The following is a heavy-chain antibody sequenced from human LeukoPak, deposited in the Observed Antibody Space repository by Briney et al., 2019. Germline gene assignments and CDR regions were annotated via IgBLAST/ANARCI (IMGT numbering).Heavy chain of an antibody. CDR2: FDPEDGET. J-gene: IGHJ5*02. Sequence: ASVKVSCKVSGYTLTELSMHWVRQAPGKGLEWMGGFDPEDGETIYAQKFQGRVTMTEDTSTDTAYMELSSLRSEDTAVYYCARDPDVVPAALSQPGALSPWGQGTLVTVSS. V-gene: IGHV1-24*01. CDR3: ARDPDVVPAALSQPGALSP. D-gene: IGHD2-2*01. CDR1: GYTLTELS.